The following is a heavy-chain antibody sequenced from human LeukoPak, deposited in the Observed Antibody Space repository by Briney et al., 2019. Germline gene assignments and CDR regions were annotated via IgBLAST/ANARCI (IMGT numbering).Heavy chain of an antibody. D-gene: IGHD2-8*01. V-gene: IGHV1-2*02. Sequence: ASVKVSCKASGYTFTGYYMHWVRQAPGQGLEWMGWINPNSGGTNYAQKFQGRVTMTRDTSISTAYMELSRLRSDDAAVYYCARDRGPRVSEIGYWGQGTLVTVSS. CDR3: ARDRGPRVSEIGY. CDR2: INPNSGGT. CDR1: GYTFTGYY. J-gene: IGHJ4*02.